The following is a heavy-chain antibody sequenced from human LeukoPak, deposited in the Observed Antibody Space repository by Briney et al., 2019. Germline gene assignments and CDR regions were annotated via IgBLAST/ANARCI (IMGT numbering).Heavy chain of an antibody. Sequence: ASVKVSCKASGYTFTSYDINWVRQATGQGLEWMGWMNPNSGNTGYAQKFQGRVTMTRNTSISTAYMELSSLRSEDTAVYYCARVTCSTSCHDYYYYYMDVWGRGALVTVSS. CDR2: MNPNSGNT. CDR1: GYTFTSYD. V-gene: IGHV1-8*01. D-gene: IGHD2-2*01. CDR3: ARVTCSTSCHDYYYYYMDV. J-gene: IGHJ6*03.